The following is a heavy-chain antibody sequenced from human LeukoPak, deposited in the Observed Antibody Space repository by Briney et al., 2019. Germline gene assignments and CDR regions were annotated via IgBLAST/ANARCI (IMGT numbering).Heavy chain of an antibody. V-gene: IGHV3-20*04. D-gene: IGHD6-13*01. CDR1: GFTFSSYS. Sequence: GRSLRLSCAASGFTFSSYSMNWVRQAPGKGLEWVSGINWNGGSTGYADSVKGRFTISRDNAKNSLYLQMNSLRAEDTALYYCARGGFSSSWDFDYWGQGTLVTVSS. CDR2: INWNGGST. CDR3: ARGGFSSSWDFDY. J-gene: IGHJ4*02.